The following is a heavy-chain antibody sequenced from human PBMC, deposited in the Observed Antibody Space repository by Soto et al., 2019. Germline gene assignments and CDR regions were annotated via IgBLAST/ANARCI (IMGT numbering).Heavy chain of an antibody. CDR2: IYPIDSDT. Sequence: PXESLKISCKFSGDSFNSNWIALVLQRPGRGLEWMGIIYPIDSDTRYSPSFQGQVTISVDRSVNSAFLQWRSLKASDTATYYCARRSAVKTFYFYGMDVWGQGTTVTVSS. V-gene: IGHV5-51*01. CDR3: ARRSAVKTFYFYGMDV. J-gene: IGHJ6*02. CDR1: GDSFNSNW. D-gene: IGHD4-17*01.